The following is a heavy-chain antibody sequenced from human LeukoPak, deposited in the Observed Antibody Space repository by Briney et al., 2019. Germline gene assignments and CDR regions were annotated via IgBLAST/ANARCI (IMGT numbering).Heavy chain of an antibody. CDR3: ARDYYDSSGARWFDP. CDR1: GYIFTNYA. Sequence: ASVTVSCKTSGYIFTNYAMHWVRQAPGQGLELMGWINVGNGHTKYSQDFQGRVTITRDTSATSVYMEVSSLRTADMAVYFCARDYYDSSGARWFDPWGQGTLVTVTS. J-gene: IGHJ5*02. D-gene: IGHD3-22*01. V-gene: IGHV1-3*03. CDR2: INVGNGHT.